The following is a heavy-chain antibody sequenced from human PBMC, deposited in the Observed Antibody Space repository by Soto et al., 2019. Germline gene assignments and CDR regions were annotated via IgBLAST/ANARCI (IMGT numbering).Heavy chain of an antibody. V-gene: IGHV3-21*02. Sequence: EVQLVESGGGLVKPGGSLRLSCTASGFAFNTFSMNWVRQAPGKGLEWVSSINEDSTYIYYADSLRGRITISRDNAKDSLFLQMYSLRPDDTAVYYCVRDLGRYFRSGYMDPWGDWATVTVSS. CDR1: GFAFNTFS. CDR3: VRDLGRYFRSGYMDP. D-gene: IGHD3-9*01. CDR2: INEDSTYI. J-gene: IGHJ6*03.